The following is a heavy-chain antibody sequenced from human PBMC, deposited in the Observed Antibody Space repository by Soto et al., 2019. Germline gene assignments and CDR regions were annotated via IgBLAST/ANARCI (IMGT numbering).Heavy chain of an antibody. CDR1: GGSVSSGAYY. D-gene: IGHD1-26*01. J-gene: IGHJ5*02. CDR3: ARQVNSGTYDH. V-gene: IGHV4-39*01. CDR2: IYYTGTT. Sequence: QLQLQESGPGLVKPSETLSLTCTVSGGSVSSGAYYWGWIRQPPGKGLEWIGNIYYTGTTYYNPSLKSRLTISVDTSKNQFSLQVNSVTAADTTVYYCARQVNSGTYDHWGQGTLVTVSS.